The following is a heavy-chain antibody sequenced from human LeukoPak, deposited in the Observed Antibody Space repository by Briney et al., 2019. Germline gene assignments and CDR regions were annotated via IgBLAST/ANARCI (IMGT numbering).Heavy chain of an antibody. J-gene: IGHJ4*02. CDR1: GGSFSGYY. CDR3: ARGLRYFDWLLSSGDY. CDR2: INHSGST. Sequence: SETLSLTCAAYGGSFSGYYWSWIRQPPGKGLEWIGEINHSGSTNYNPSLKSRVTISVDTSKNQFSLKLSSVTAADTAVYYCARGLRYFDWLLSSGDYWGQGTLVTVSS. D-gene: IGHD3-9*01. V-gene: IGHV4-34*01.